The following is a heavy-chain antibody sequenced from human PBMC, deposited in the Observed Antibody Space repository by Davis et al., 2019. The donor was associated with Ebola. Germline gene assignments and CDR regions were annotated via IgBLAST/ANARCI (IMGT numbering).Heavy chain of an antibody. Sequence: GGSLRLSCAASGFTFDDYAMHWVRQAPGKGLEWVSGISWNSGSIGYEDSVKGRFTISSDNAKNSLYLQMNSLRAEDTAVYYCARDSSLYSNYLVGRGYYGMDVWGQGTTVTVSS. CDR1: GFTFDDYA. D-gene: IGHD4-11*01. J-gene: IGHJ6*02. CDR3: ARDSSLYSNYLVGRGYYGMDV. V-gene: IGHV3-9*01. CDR2: ISWNSGSI.